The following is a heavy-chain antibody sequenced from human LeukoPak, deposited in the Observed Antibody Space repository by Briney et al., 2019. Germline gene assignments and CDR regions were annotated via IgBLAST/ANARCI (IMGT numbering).Heavy chain of an antibody. V-gene: IGHV4-34*01. D-gene: IGHD6-13*01. CDR1: GGSFSGYY. J-gene: IGHJ4*02. CDR2: INHSGST. Sequence: SETLSLTCAVYGGSFSGYYWSWIRQPPGKGLEWIGEINHSGSTNYNPSLKSRVTISVDTSKNQFSLKLSSVTAADTAVYYCARIIPSSSWYYSDYWGQGTLVTVSS. CDR3: ARIIPSSSWYYSDY.